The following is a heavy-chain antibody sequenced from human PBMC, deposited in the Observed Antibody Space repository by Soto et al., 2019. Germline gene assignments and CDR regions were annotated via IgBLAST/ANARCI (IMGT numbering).Heavy chain of an antibody. D-gene: IGHD2-15*01. CDR2: IIPILGIA. Sequence: QVQLVQSGAEVKKPGSSVKVSCTASGGTFSSYTISWVRQAPGQGLEWMGRIIPILGIANYAQKFQGRVTITADKSTSTAYMELSSLRSEDTAVYYCARSLNGGYCSGGSCYPFDYWGQGTLVTVSS. V-gene: IGHV1-69*02. J-gene: IGHJ4*02. CDR3: ARSLNGGYCSGGSCYPFDY. CDR1: GGTFSSYT.